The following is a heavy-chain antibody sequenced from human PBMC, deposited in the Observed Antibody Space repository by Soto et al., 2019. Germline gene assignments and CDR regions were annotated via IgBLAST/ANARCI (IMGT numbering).Heavy chain of an antibody. D-gene: IGHD2-2*01. CDR3: ARDGADIVVVPAALWVWFDP. CDR1: GYTFTSYA. Sequence: ASVKVSCKASGYTFTSYATHWVRQAPGQRLEWMGWINAGNGNTKYSQKFQGRVTITRDTSASTAYMELSSLRSEDTAVYYCARDGADIVVVPAALWVWFDPWGQGTLVTVSS. J-gene: IGHJ5*02. V-gene: IGHV1-3*01. CDR2: INAGNGNT.